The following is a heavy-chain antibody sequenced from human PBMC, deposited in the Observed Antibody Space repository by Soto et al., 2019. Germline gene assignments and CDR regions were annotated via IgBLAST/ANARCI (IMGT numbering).Heavy chain of an antibody. V-gene: IGHV3-30*18. CDR2: ISYDGSNK. CDR1: GFTFSSYG. D-gene: IGHD3-16*01. Sequence: QVQLVESGGGVVQPGRSLRLSCAASGFTFSSYGMHWVRQAPGKGLEWVAVISYDGSNKYYADSVKGRFTISRDNSKNTLYLQMNSLRAEDTAVYYCAKGQEGRWLIEDYFDYWGQGTLVTVSS. J-gene: IGHJ4*02. CDR3: AKGQEGRWLIEDYFDY.